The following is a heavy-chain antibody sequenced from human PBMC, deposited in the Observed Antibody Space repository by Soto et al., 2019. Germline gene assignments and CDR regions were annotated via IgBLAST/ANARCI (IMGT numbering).Heavy chain of an antibody. CDR2: IWYDGSNK. Sequence: QVQLVESGGGVVQPGRSLRLSCAASGFTFSSYGMRWVRQAPGKGLEWVAVIWYDGSNKYYADSVKGRFTISRDNSKNTLYLQMNSLRAEDTAVYYCARDYFSGSYYGMDVWGQGTTVTVSS. CDR1: GFTFSSYG. V-gene: IGHV3-33*01. CDR3: ARDYFSGSYYGMDV. D-gene: IGHD3-10*01. J-gene: IGHJ6*02.